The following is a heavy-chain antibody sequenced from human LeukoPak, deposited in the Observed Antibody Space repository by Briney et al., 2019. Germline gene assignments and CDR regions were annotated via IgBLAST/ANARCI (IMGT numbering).Heavy chain of an antibody. V-gene: IGHV6-1*01. J-gene: IGHJ5*02. D-gene: IGHD2-2*01. Sequence: SQTLSLTCAISGDTVSRNGVAWNWIRQSPSRGLEWLGRTYYRSTWYNDYAVSVRGRTTVNPDTSKNQFSLHLNSVTPEDTAVYYCARRLTQYDCFDPWGQGILVTVSS. CDR3: ARRLTQYDCFDP. CDR2: TYYRSTWYN. CDR1: GDTVSRNGVA.